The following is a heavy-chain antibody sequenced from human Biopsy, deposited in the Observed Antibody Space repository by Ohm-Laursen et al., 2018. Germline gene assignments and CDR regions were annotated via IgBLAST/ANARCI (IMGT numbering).Heavy chain of an antibody. J-gene: IGHJ2*01. Sequence: SETLSLTCTVSGDSISSYYWSRIRQPPGKGLQWIGYVYYTGSTDYNPSLQSRVTISVDTSKNHFSLRLRSVTPADTAIYYCARDRGYYSDRTVPGYFDPWGRGTLVTVSS. D-gene: IGHD3-22*01. CDR2: VYYTGST. V-gene: IGHV4-59*01. CDR1: GDSISSYY. CDR3: ARDRGYYSDRTVPGYFDP.